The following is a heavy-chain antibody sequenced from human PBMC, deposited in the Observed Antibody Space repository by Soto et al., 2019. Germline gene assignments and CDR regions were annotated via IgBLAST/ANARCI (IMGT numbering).Heavy chain of an antibody. CDR3: ATDLHSSGWAAYNFDY. CDR2: ISYDGYNK. J-gene: IGHJ4*02. Sequence: QVQLVESGGGVVQPGRSLRLSCAASGFTFSNYAMHWVRQAPGKGLEWVALISYDGYNKYYADSVKGRFTISRDSSQNTLSLQMNSLRAEDSAVYYCATDLHSSGWAAYNFDYWGQGTLVTVSS. V-gene: IGHV3-30*03. D-gene: IGHD6-19*01. CDR1: GFTFSNYA.